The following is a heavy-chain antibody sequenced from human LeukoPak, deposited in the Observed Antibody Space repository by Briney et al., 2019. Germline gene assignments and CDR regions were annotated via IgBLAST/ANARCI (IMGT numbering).Heavy chain of an antibody. CDR3: ARGVYIAAAQYGY. D-gene: IGHD6-13*01. CDR2: IYYSGTT. V-gene: IGHV4-59*01. J-gene: IGHJ4*02. CDR1: GGSINSYY. Sequence: PSETLSLTCTVSGGSINSYYWSWIRQPPGKGLEWLGYIYYSGTTNYNPSLKSRVTISVDTSKNQFSLKLSSVTAADTAVYYCARGVYIAAAQYGYWGQGTLVTVSS.